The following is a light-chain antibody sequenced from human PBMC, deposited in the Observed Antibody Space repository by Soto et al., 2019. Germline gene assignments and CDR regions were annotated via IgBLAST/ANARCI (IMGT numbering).Light chain of an antibody. CDR1: KNDIGVYDF. CDR2: EVV. J-gene: IGLJ1*01. Sequence: QSLLTQPPSASGSPGQSVTISCTGTKNDIGVYDFVSWYQHHPGKAPRLIIYEVVQRPSGVPDPFSGSKSGNTASLTVSGLQAADEADYFCKSYAGSNAYVVGRGTKVTVL. CDR3: KSYAGSNAYV. V-gene: IGLV2-8*01.